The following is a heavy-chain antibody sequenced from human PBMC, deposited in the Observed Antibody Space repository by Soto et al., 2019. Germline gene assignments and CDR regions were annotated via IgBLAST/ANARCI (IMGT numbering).Heavy chain of an antibody. Sequence: GGSLRLSCAASGFTFSSYGMHWVRQAPGKGLEWVAVISYDGSNKYYADSVKGRFTISRDNSKNTLYLQMNSLRAEDTAVYYWAKDGRLKSLWFGGGDYWGQGTLVTVSS. J-gene: IGHJ4*02. V-gene: IGHV3-30*18. D-gene: IGHD3-10*01. CDR1: GFTFSSYG. CDR3: AKDGRLKSLWFGGGDY. CDR2: ISYDGSNK.